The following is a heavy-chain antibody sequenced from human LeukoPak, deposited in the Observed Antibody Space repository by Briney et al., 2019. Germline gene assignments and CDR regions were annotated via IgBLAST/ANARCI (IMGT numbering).Heavy chain of an antibody. CDR3: AGLWFGDRPPFDY. D-gene: IGHD3-10*01. V-gene: IGHV3-21*01. J-gene: IGHJ4*02. Sequence: SGGSLRLSCAASGFTFSSYSMNWVRQAPGKGLEWVSSISSTGGYIYYADSLKGRFTISRDNAKNSLYLQMNSLRAEDTAVYYCAGLWFGDRPPFDYWGQGTLVTVSS. CDR1: GFTFSSYS. CDR2: ISSTGGYI.